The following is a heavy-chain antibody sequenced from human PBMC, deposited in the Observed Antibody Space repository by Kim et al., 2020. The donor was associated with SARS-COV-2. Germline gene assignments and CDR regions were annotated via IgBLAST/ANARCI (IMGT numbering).Heavy chain of an antibody. V-gene: IGHV3-11*06. J-gene: IGHJ6*02. CDR2: ISSSSSYT. CDR3: ARDRRESGMDV. Sequence: GGSLRLSCAASGFTFSDYYMSWIRQAPGKGLEWVSYISSSSSYTNYADSVKGRFTISRDNAKNSLYLQMNSLRAEDTAVYYCARDRRESGMDVWGQGTTVTVSS. CDR1: GFTFSDYY.